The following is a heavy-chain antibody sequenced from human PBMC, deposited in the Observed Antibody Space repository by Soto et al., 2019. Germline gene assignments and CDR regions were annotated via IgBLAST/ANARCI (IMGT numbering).Heavy chain of an antibody. Sequence: AASVKVSCKASGCTFTSYAMHWVRQAPGQRLEWMGWINAGNGNTKYSQKFQGRVTITRDTSASTAYMELSSLRSEDTAVYYCASWDYSSSSHGIYAFDIWGQGTMVTVSS. CDR1: GCTFTSYA. D-gene: IGHD6-6*01. CDR2: INAGNGNT. CDR3: ASWDYSSSSHGIYAFDI. J-gene: IGHJ3*02. V-gene: IGHV1-3*01.